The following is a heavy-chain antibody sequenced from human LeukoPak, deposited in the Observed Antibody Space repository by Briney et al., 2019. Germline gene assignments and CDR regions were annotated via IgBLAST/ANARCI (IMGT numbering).Heavy chain of an antibody. V-gene: IGHV3-21*01. CDR1: GFTFSTYS. CDR2: ISSGSSYI. Sequence: GGSLRLSCAASGFTFSTYSMNWVRQAPGKGLEWVSSISSGSSYISYADSVKGRFTISRDNAKNSLHLHMNGLRAEDTAVYYCARDNGGSGYSGLDYWGQGTLVTVSS. CDR3: ARDNGGSGYSGLDY. D-gene: IGHD3-22*01. J-gene: IGHJ4*02.